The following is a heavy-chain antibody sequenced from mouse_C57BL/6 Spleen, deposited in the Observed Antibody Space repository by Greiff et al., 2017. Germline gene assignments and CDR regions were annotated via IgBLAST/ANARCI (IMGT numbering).Heavy chain of an antibody. V-gene: IGHV1-55*01. J-gene: IGHJ3*01. CDR2: IYPGSGST. CDR1: GYTFTSYW. CDR3: AREGDDGYYKFAS. D-gene: IGHD2-3*01. Sequence: QVQLKQPGAELVKPGASVKMSCKASGYTFTSYWITWVKQRPGQGLEWIGDIYPGSGSTNYNEKFKSKATLTVDTSSSTAYMQLSSLTSEDSAVYYCAREGDDGYYKFASWGQGTLVTVSA.